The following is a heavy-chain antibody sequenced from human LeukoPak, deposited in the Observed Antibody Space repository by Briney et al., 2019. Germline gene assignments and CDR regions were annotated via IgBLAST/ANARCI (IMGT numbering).Heavy chain of an antibody. D-gene: IGHD4-11*01. CDR3: ARDGAHDYLFDY. CDR2: ISYDGSNK. CDR1: GFTFSSYA. J-gene: IGHJ4*02. V-gene: IGHV3-30-3*01. Sequence: GGSLRLSCAASGFTFSSYAMHWVRQAPGKGLEWVAVISYDGSNKYYADSVKGRFTISRDNSKNTLYLQMNSLRAEDTAVYYCARDGAHDYLFDYWGQGTLVTVPS.